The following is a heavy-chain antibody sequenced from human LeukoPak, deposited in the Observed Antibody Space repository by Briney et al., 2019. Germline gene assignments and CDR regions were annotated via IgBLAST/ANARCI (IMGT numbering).Heavy chain of an antibody. Sequence: GSLRLSCAASGFSLSDYSMNWVRQAPGKGLEWVSFISSTSSYIYYADSVKGRFTISRDNAKNSLYLQMNSLRAEDTAVYYCARDGDYGDSHVHWYFDLWGRGSLVTVSS. D-gene: IGHD4-17*01. CDR2: ISSTSSYI. CDR1: GFSLSDYS. J-gene: IGHJ2*01. CDR3: ARDGDYGDSHVHWYFDL. V-gene: IGHV3-21*01.